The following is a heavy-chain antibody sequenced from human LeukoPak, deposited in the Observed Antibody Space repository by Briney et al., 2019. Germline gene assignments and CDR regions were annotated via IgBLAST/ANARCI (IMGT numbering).Heavy chain of an antibody. CDR3: ARSPAPTRSSWLCFDY. J-gene: IGHJ4*02. D-gene: IGHD6-13*01. CDR1: GFTFSNYA. V-gene: IGHV3-30-3*01. CDR2: ISYDGSNK. Sequence: AGSLRLSCAVSGFTFSNYAMHWVRQAPGKGLEWVAFISYDGSNKNYAHSVKGRFNISRDNSKNTLYLQMNSLRPEDTAVYYCARSPAPTRSSWLCFDYWGQGTLVTVSS.